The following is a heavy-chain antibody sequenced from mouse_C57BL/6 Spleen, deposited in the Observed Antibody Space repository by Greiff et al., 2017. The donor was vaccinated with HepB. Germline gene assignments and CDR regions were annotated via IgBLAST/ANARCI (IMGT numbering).Heavy chain of an antibody. CDR2: INYDGSST. D-gene: IGHD2-2*01. V-gene: IGHV5-16*01. CDR1: GFTFSDYY. J-gene: IGHJ4*01. Sequence: EVQRVESEGGLVQPGRSMKLSCTASGFTFSDYYMAWVRQVPEKGLEWVANINYDGSSTYYLDSLKSRFIISRDNAKNILYLQMSSLKSEDTATYYCARVYYGYGYAMDYWGQGTSVTVSS. CDR3: ARVYYGYGYAMDY.